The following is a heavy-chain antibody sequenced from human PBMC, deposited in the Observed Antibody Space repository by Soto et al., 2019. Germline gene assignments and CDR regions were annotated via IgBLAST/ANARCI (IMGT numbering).Heavy chain of an antibody. J-gene: IGHJ4*02. CDR1: GFTFSSYW. Sequence: GGFLRLSCAVSGFTFSSYWMSWVRQAPGKGLEWVANIHQDGSEKYYVDSVQGRFTISRDNAKNSLYLQMNSLRAEDTAVYYCARGYNNALDYWGQGTLVTVSS. V-gene: IGHV3-7*01. CDR2: IHQDGSEK. CDR3: ARGYNNALDY. D-gene: IGHD1-20*01.